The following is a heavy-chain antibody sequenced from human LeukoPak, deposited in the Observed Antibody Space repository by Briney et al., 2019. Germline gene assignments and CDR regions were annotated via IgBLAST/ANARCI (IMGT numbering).Heavy chain of an antibody. CDR3: AKSEVFVI. CDR1: GLIFSTYS. Sequence: GGSLRLSCGASGLIFSTYSMNWLRQAPGKGLEWVSYISGGGTTISYADSVKGRFTISRDNAEKSLYLQMSSLRAEDTAVYYCAKSEVFVIWGQGTMVTVSS. CDR2: ISGGGTTI. J-gene: IGHJ3*02. V-gene: IGHV3-48*01.